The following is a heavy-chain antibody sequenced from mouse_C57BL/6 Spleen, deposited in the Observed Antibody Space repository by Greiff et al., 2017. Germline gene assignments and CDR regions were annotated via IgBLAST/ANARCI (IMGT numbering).Heavy chain of an antibody. J-gene: IGHJ4*01. CDR3: ASIYYGNYDSMDD. CDR1: GFSLPSYG. CDR2: IWSGGRT. D-gene: IGHD2-1*01. Sequence: VQGVESGPGLVQPSQSLSITCTVSGFSLPSYGVHWVRQSPGKGLEWLGVIWSGGRTDYNAAFISRLSISKDNSKSQVFFKMNSLQADDTAIYYCASIYYGNYDSMDDWGQGTSVTVAS. V-gene: IGHV2-2*01.